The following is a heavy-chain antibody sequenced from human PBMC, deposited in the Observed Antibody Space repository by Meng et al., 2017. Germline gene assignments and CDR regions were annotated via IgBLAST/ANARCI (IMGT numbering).Heavy chain of an antibody. CDR1: GDSVSSNSAA. Sequence: SQIPSLTGAISGDSVSSNSAAWNWIRQAPSRGLEWLGRTYYRSKWYNDYAGSVKSRITITPDTSKNQSSLQLNSVTPEDTAVYYCERSALRDYGMDVWGQGTSVTFSS. CDR3: ERSALRDYGMDV. CDR2: TYYRSKWYN. J-gene: IGHJ6*02. V-gene: IGHV6-1*01.